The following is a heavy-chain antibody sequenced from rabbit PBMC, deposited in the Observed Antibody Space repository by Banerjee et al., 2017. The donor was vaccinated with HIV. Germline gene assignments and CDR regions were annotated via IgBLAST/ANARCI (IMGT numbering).Heavy chain of an antibody. V-gene: IGHV1S7*01. J-gene: IGHJ3*01. CDR2: IDPVFGST. D-gene: IGHD2-1*01. CDR3: ARVLEYSYEDYNDGQTRLDL. Sequence: QLKESGGGLVQPGGSLKLSCKASGFDFSSYYMSWVRQAPGKGLEWIGYIDPVFGSTVDAGWANGRFPIASHNAQNTLFLQLNSLTAADTATYFCARVLEYSYEDYNDGQTRLDLWGQGTLVTVS. CDR1: GFDFSSYY.